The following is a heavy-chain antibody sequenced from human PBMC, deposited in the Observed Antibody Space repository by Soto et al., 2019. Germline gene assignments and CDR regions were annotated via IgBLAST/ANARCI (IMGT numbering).Heavy chain of an antibody. D-gene: IGHD6-19*01. Sequence: PSETLSLTCAVYGGSFSGYYWSWIRQPPGKGLEWIGEINHSGSTNYNPSLKSRVTISVDTPKNQFSLKLSSVAAADTAVYYCARAGLLSSGWYRGYNWFDPWGQGTLVTVSS. CDR1: GGSFSGYY. CDR3: ARAGLLSSGWYRGYNWFDP. J-gene: IGHJ5*02. V-gene: IGHV4-34*01. CDR2: INHSGST.